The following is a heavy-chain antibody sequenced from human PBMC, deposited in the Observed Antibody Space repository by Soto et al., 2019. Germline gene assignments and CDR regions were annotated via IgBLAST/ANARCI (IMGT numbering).Heavy chain of an antibody. V-gene: IGHV4-31*03. CDR1: GGSISSGGYY. Sequence: QVQLQESGPGLVKPSQTLSLTCTVSGGSISSGGYYWNWIRQHPGKGLEWIGYIYYIWSTYYNPSLKSRVTTSLLMLTIQFSLKLSSVTGADTAVYFCPRSVFPWLQGTLVTVPS. CDR3: PRSVFP. CDR2: IYYIWST. J-gene: IGHJ5*02.